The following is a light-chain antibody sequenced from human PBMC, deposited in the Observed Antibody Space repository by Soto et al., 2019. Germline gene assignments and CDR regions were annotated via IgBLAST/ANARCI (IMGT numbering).Light chain of an antibody. CDR1: QRISSW. Sequence: DIQMTQSPSTLSASVGDRVTITCRASQRISSWLAWYQQKPGKAPKLLIYDASNLESGVPSRFSGSGSGTEFTLTISSLQPDDFATYYCQQYNSYSRTFGQGTKVDIK. CDR3: QQYNSYSRT. CDR2: DAS. J-gene: IGKJ1*01. V-gene: IGKV1-5*01.